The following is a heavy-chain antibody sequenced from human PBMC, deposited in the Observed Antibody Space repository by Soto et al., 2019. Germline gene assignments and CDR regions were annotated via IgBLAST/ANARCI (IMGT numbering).Heavy chain of an antibody. J-gene: IGHJ5*02. CDR3: AHRLYDYVWGPNWFDP. CDR1: GFSLSTSGVG. D-gene: IGHD3-16*01. Sequence: QITLKESGPTLVKPTQTLTLTCTFSGFSLSTSGVGVGWIRQPPGKALEWLALIYWDDDKRYSPSLKSRLTITKDTSKNQVVLTMTNMDPVDTATYYCAHRLYDYVWGPNWFDPWGQGTLVTVSS. V-gene: IGHV2-5*02. CDR2: IYWDDDK.